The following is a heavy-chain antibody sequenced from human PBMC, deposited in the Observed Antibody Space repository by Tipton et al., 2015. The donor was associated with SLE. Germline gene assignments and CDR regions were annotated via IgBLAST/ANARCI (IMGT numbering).Heavy chain of an antibody. CDR2: IYYSGST. CDR3: ARLNRDAFDI. Sequence: TLSLTCTVSGGSISSSSYYWGWIRQPPGKGLEWIGSIYYSGSTYYNPSLKSRVTISVDTSKNQFSLKLSSVTAADTAVYYCARLNRDAFDIWGQGTMATVSS. J-gene: IGHJ3*02. V-gene: IGHV4-39*01. D-gene: IGHD1-14*01. CDR1: GGSISSSSYY.